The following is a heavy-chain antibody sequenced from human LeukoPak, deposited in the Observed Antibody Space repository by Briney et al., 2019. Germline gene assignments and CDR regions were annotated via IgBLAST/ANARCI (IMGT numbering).Heavy chain of an antibody. CDR3: AKAPVGHCSGAFCYHFDS. CDR2: ISGDNPGT. D-gene: IGHD2-15*01. J-gene: IGHJ4*02. CDR1: GFTFSTYA. Sequence: PGGSLRLSCAASGFTFSTYAMSWVRQTPGKGLGWVAAISGDNPGTYHANSVKGRFTISRDNSKNTLHLQMSGLRAEDTARYYCAKAPVGHCSGAFCYHFDSWGQGTLVTVSS. V-gene: IGHV3-23*01.